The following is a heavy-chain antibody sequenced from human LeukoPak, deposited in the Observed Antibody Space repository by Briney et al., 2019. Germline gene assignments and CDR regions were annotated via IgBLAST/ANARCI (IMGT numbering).Heavy chain of an antibody. V-gene: IGHV1-2*02. Sequence: GASVKVSCKVSGYTFTGYFMHWVRQAPGQGLEWMGWINPNSGATSYAQKFQGRVTMTRDTSISTTYMELSRVRSDDTAVYYCARAFDNRGYDARIFDYWGQGTLVTVSP. J-gene: IGHJ4*02. D-gene: IGHD3-22*01. CDR1: GYTFTGYF. CDR3: ARAFDNRGYDARIFDY. CDR2: INPNSGAT.